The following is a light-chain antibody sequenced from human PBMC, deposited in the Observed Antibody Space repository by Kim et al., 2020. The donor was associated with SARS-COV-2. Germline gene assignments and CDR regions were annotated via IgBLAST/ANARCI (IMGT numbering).Light chain of an antibody. Sequence: QSVLTQPPSVSGAPGQRVTISCTGSSSNIGAGYDVHWYQQLPGTAPKLLIYGNSNRPSGVPDRFSGSKSGTSASLAITGLQAEDEADYYCQSYDSSLSEVFGGWTQLTVL. CDR3: QSYDSSLSEV. CDR2: GNS. J-gene: IGLJ2*01. V-gene: IGLV1-40*01. CDR1: SSNIGAGYD.